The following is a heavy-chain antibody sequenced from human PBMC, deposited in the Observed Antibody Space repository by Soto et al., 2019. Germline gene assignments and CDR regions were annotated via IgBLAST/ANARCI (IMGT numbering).Heavy chain of an antibody. Sequence: QVQLVESGGGVVQPGRSLRLSCAASGFTFSSYGMHWVRQAPGKGLEWVAVISYDGSNKYYADSVKGRFTISRDNSKNTLYLQMNSLRAEDTAVYYCAKGRGISSWYALDYWGQGTLVTVSS. CDR1: GFTFSSYG. V-gene: IGHV3-30*18. D-gene: IGHD6-13*01. CDR2: ISYDGSNK. J-gene: IGHJ4*02. CDR3: AKGRGISSWYALDY.